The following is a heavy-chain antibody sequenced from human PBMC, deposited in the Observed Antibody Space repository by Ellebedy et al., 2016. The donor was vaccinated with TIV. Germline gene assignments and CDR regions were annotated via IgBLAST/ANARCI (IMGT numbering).Heavy chain of an antibody. J-gene: IGHJ4*02. CDR2: ISYDANNK. Sequence: PGGSLRLSCVASGFTFDSYAMHWVRQAPGKGLKWVALISYDANNKYYADSVRGRFTISRDNSNNTLYLQMNTLRPEDTAVYYCAKVPVGFCNRPFCFYLDDWGQGTLVSVSS. D-gene: IGHD2-2*03. CDR3: AKVPVGFCNRPFCFYLDD. V-gene: IGHV3-30*04. CDR1: GFTFDSYA.